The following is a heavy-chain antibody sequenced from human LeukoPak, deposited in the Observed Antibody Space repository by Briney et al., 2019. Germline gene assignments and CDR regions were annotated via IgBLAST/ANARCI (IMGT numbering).Heavy chain of an antibody. V-gene: IGHV3-33*01. CDR1: GFTFSSYG. Sequence: PGGSLRLSCAASGFTFSSYGMHWVRQAPGKGLEWVAVIWYDGSNKYYADSVKGRFTISRDNSKNTLYLQMNSLRAEDTAVYYCARDRGYDFWCGYYSYYYYGMDVWGQGTTVTVSS. CDR2: IWYDGSNK. D-gene: IGHD3-3*01. J-gene: IGHJ6*02. CDR3: ARDRGYDFWCGYYSYYYYGMDV.